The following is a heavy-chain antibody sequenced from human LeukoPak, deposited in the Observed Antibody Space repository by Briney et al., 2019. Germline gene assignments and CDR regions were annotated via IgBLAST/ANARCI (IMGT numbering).Heavy chain of an antibody. CDR3: ASRDFWSGYYYKD. V-gene: IGHV3-23*01. Sequence: PGGSLRLSCAASGFTFSSYAMSWVRQAPGKGLEWVSAISGSGGSTYYADSVKGRFIISRDNSKNTLYLQMNSLRAEDTAVYYCASRDFWSGYYYKDWGQGTLVTVSS. J-gene: IGHJ4*02. CDR1: GFTFSSYA. CDR2: ISGSGGST. D-gene: IGHD3-3*01.